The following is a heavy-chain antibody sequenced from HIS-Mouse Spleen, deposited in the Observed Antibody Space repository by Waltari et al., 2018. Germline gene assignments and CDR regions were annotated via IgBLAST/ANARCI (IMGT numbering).Heavy chain of an antibody. CDR1: GGPISSSSYY. CDR3: AREIPYSSSWYDWYFDL. D-gene: IGHD6-13*01. CDR2: IYYSGST. J-gene: IGHJ2*01. V-gene: IGHV4-39*07. Sequence: QLQLQESGPGLVKPSETLSLTCTSSGGPISSSSYYWGWIRQPPGKGLEWIGSIYYSGSTYYNPSLKSRVTISVDTSKNQFSPKLSSVTAADTAVYYCAREIPYSSSWYDWYFDLWGRGTLVTVSS.